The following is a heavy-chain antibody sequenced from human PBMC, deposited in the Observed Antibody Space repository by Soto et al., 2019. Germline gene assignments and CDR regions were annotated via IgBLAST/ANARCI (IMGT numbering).Heavy chain of an antibody. CDR3: ARDLGGYSYGYFDY. V-gene: IGHV1-2*04. J-gene: IGHJ4*02. Sequence: ASVKVSCKASGYTFTGYYMQWVRQAPGQGLEWMGWINPNSGGTNYAQKFQGWVTMTRDTSISTAYMELSRLRSDDTAVYYCARDLGGYSYGYFDYWGQGTLVTVSS. CDR1: GYTFTGYY. CDR2: INPNSGGT. D-gene: IGHD5-18*01.